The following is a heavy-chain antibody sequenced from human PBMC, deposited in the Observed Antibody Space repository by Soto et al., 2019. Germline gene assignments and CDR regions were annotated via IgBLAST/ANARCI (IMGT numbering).Heavy chain of an antibody. CDR3: ATKADSSGYYSFDY. CDR1: GIAFSSYS. J-gene: IGHJ4*02. D-gene: IGHD3-22*01. V-gene: IGHV3-48*02. Sequence: EVQLVESGGGLVQPGGSLRLSCAASGIAFSSYSMNWVRQAPGKGLEWVSYISSSSSTIYYADSVKGRFTISRDKAKNSLYLQMNSVRDEDTAVYYCATKADSSGYYSFDYWGQGTLVNVSS. CDR2: ISSSSSTI.